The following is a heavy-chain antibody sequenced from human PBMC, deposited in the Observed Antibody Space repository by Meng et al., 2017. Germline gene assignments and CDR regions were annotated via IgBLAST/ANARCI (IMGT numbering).Heavy chain of an antibody. CDR3: ARDLMTTDI. J-gene: IGHJ4*02. CDR2: IYYSGST. V-gene: IGHV4-39*07. CDR1: GGSISSSSYY. D-gene: IGHD4-17*01. Sequence: SETLSLTCTVSGGSISSSSYYWGWIRQPPGKGLEWIGSIYYSGSTYYNPSLKSRVTISVDTSKNQFSLKLSSVTAADTAVYYCARDLMTTDIWGQGTLVTVSS.